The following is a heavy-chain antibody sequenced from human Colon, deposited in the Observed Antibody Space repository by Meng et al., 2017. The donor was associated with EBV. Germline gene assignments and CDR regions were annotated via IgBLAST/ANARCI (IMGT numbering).Heavy chain of an antibody. CDR3: VRYRETYFDY. Sequence: QVQLQQSGPGLVKPSQTLPLTCAISGDSVSSNSVSWNWIRQSPSRGLEWLGRTSYRSKWNNDYAVSVKSRVTINPDTSKNQFSLQLNSVTPDDTAVYYCVRYRETYFDYWGPGTMVTVSS. CDR2: TSYRSKWNN. CDR1: GDSVSSNSVS. V-gene: IGHV6-1*01. J-gene: IGHJ4*02. D-gene: IGHD3-16*02.